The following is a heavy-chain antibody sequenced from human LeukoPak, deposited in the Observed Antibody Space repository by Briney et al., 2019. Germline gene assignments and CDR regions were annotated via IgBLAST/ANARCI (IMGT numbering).Heavy chain of an antibody. J-gene: IGHJ6*02. CDR3: AKGGGDYLIYYGMDV. CDR1: GFTFSGFW. Sequence: QPLGSLRLSCAASGFTFSGFWTHWVRPDPGKGLVWVSRINSDGSSTTYADPVKGRFTISRDNSKNTLYLQMNSLRAEDTAVYYCAKGGGDYLIYYGMDVWGQGTTVTVSS. V-gene: IGHV3-74*01. D-gene: IGHD4-17*01. CDR2: INSDGSST.